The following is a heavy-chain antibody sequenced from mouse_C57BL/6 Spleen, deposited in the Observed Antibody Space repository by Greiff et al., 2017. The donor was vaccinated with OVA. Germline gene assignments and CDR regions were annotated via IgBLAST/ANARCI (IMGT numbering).Heavy chain of an antibody. CDR1: GYAFSSYW. D-gene: IGHD3-3*01. V-gene: IGHV1-80*01. CDR3: ARAGDDAMDY. Sequence: VQLQQSGAELVKPGASVKISCKASGYAFSSYWMNWVKQRPGKGLEWIGQIYPGDGDTNYPGKFKGKATLTADKTSSTAYMQLSSLTSEEAAGYCCARAGDDAMDYWGQGTSVTVSS. CDR2: IYPGDGDT. J-gene: IGHJ4*01.